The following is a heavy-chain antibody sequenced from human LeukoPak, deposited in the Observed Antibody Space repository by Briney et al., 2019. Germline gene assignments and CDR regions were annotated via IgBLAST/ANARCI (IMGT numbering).Heavy chain of an antibody. V-gene: IGHV3-23*01. Sequence: GGSLRLSCAASGFTFSSYAMSWVRQAPGKGLEWVSAISGSGGSTYYADSVKGRFTISRDNSKNTLYLQMNSLRAEDTAVYYCAKQTTVTTGMDYYYGMDVWGQGTTVTVSS. J-gene: IGHJ6*02. CDR1: GFTFSSYA. CDR3: AKQTTVTTGMDYYYGMDV. CDR2: ISGSGGST. D-gene: IGHD4-11*01.